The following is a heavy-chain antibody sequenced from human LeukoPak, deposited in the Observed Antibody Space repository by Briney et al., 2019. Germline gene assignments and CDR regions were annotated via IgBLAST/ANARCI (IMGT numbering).Heavy chain of an antibody. Sequence: PSETLSLTCPVSGGSISSYYWSWIRQPPGKGLEWIGYIYYSGSTNYNPSLKSRVTISVDTSKNQFSLKLSSVTAADTAVYYCARDSVVVVAATQDYYYYGMDVWGQGTTVTVSS. D-gene: IGHD2-15*01. V-gene: IGHV4-59*01. J-gene: IGHJ6*02. CDR2: IYYSGST. CDR1: GGSISSYY. CDR3: ARDSVVVVAATQDYYYYGMDV.